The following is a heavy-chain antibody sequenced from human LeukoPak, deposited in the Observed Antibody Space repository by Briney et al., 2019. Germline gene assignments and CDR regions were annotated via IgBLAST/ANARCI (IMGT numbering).Heavy chain of an antibody. V-gene: IGHV4-59*01. D-gene: IGHD2-15*01. CDR3: AREHLGYCSGGSCLNAFDI. Sequence: SETLSLTCTVSGGSISSYYWSWIRQPPGKGLEWIGYIYYSGSTNYNPSLKSRVTISVDTSKNQFSLKLSSVTAADTAVYYCAREHLGYCSGGSCLNAFDIWGQGTMATVSS. CDR1: GGSISSYY. CDR2: IYYSGST. J-gene: IGHJ3*02.